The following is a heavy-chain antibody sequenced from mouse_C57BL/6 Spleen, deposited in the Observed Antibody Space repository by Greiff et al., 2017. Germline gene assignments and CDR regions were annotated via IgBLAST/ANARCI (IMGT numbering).Heavy chain of an antibody. CDR2: ISDGGSYT. D-gene: IGHD2-1*01. V-gene: IGHV5-4*01. CDR1: GFTFSSYA. Sequence: EVQGVESGGGLVKPGGSLKLSCAASGFTFSSYAMSWVRQTPEKRLEWVATISDGGSYTYYPDNVKGRFTIARDNAKNNLYLQMSHLKSEDTAMYYCAKVYGNYEAMDYWGQGTSVTVSS. J-gene: IGHJ4*01. CDR3: AKVYGNYEAMDY.